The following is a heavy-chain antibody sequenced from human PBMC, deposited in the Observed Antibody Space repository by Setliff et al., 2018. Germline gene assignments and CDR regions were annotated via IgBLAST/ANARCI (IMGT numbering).Heavy chain of an antibody. Sequence: ASVKVSCKASDYILTSYGLSWARQAPGQGLEWMGIINPGGGSASIVQKFQGRVTVTTDTSTTTAYMELRSLRADDTAVYYCARINFYVSSGYYYAPELWGQGTTVTVSS. CDR1: DYILTSYG. CDR3: ARINFYVSSGYYYAPEL. V-gene: IGHV1-18*01. CDR2: INPGGGSA. J-gene: IGHJ4*02. D-gene: IGHD3-22*01.